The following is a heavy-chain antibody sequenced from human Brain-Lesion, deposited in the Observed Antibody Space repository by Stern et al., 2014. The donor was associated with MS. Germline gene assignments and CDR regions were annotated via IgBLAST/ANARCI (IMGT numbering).Heavy chain of an antibody. Sequence: VQLLESGGGVVQPGRPLRLSCVASGFTFGSCAMHWVRQAPGKGLEWEAGVSYDGSNKYYADSVKGRFTISRDNSQNTLYMQMSSLRPEDTAVYYCAKDRQYLTYFFDHWGQGSLVTVSS. J-gene: IGHJ5*02. CDR2: VSYDGSNK. CDR1: GFTFGSCA. CDR3: AKDRQYLTYFFDH. D-gene: IGHD2/OR15-2a*01. V-gene: IGHV3-30*18.